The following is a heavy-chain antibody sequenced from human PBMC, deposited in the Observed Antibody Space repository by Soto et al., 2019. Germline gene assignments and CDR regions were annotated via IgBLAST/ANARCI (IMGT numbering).Heavy chain of an antibody. Sequence: QVQLVQSGAEVKTPGSSVKVSCKAAGGTFSSYAISWVRQAPGQGLEWMGGIIPIFGTANYAQKVQGRVTSTTDESTSTAYMELSSLRSEDTAVYYCAREVYDYVWGSYHTHDAFDIWGQGTMVTVSS. CDR2: IIPIFGTA. V-gene: IGHV1-69*01. J-gene: IGHJ3*02. CDR3: AREVYDYVWGSYHTHDAFDI. D-gene: IGHD3-16*02. CDR1: GGTFSSYA.